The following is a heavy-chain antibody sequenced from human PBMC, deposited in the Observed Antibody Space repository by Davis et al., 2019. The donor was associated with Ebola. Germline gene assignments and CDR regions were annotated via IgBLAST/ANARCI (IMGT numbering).Heavy chain of an antibody. Sequence: GESLKISCAASGFTFSSYAMSWVRQAPGKGLEWVSAISGSGGSTYYADSVKGRFTISRDNSKNTLYLQMNSLRAEDTAVYYCVKVGQWLIFDYWGQGTLVVVSS. CDR1: GFTFSSYA. D-gene: IGHD6-19*01. J-gene: IGHJ4*02. CDR2: ISGSGGST. CDR3: VKVGQWLIFDY. V-gene: IGHV3-23*01.